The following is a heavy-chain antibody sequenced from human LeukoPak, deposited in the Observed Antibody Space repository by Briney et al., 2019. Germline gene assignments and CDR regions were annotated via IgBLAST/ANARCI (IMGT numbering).Heavy chain of an antibody. CDR2: ISSSGSTI. CDR1: GFTFSSYA. V-gene: IGHV3-48*03. CDR3: ARDPPMITFGGVITVAVGMDV. D-gene: IGHD3-16*01. Sequence: GGSLRLSCAASGFTFSSYAMSWVRQAPGKGLEWVSYISSSGSTIYYADSVKGRFTISRDNAKNSLYLQMNSLRAEDTAVYYCARDPPMITFGGVITVAVGMDVWGQGTTVTVSS. J-gene: IGHJ6*02.